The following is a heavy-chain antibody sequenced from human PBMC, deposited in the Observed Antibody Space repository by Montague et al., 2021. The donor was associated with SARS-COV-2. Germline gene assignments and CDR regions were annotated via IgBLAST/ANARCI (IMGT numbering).Heavy chain of an antibody. CDR3: ARDVVAAPGTFDY. Sequence: SETLSLTCTVSGDSISYFYWSWIRQPAGKGLEWIGRVSASGSTNXNPSLNSRVTMPVDTSKKQSSLRLSPVTAADTAVYYCARDVVAAPGTFDYWGQGTLVTVSS. J-gene: IGHJ4*02. CDR2: VSASGST. D-gene: IGHD6-13*01. V-gene: IGHV4-4*07. CDR1: GDSISYFY.